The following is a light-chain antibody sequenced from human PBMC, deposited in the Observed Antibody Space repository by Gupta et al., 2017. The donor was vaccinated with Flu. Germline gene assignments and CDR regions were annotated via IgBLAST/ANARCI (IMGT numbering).Light chain of an antibody. CDR1: SGHGSYA. Sequence: SGHGSYAIAWHQQQREKGPRYLMKLNSDGSHTRGDGVPDRFSGSSSGAERYLTISSLQSDDEADYYCQTWASGNQVFGGGTKLTVL. V-gene: IGLV4-69*01. CDR2: LNSDGSH. CDR3: QTWASGNQV. J-gene: IGLJ3*02.